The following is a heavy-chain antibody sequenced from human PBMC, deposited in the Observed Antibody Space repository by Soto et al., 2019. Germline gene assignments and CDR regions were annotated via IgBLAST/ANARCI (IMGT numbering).Heavy chain of an antibody. J-gene: IGHJ6*02. CDR3: ARDRGVGIGRLVRYYYGMDV. Sequence: PGGSLRLSCAASGFTISSYTMHWVRQAPGKGLEWVAVIPYDGSNKYYADSVKGRFTISRDNSKNTLYLQMNSLRAEDTAVYYCARDRGVGIGRLVRYYYGMDVWGQGTTVTVSS. D-gene: IGHD3-9*01. CDR2: IPYDGSNK. CDR1: GFTISSYT. V-gene: IGHV3-30-3*01.